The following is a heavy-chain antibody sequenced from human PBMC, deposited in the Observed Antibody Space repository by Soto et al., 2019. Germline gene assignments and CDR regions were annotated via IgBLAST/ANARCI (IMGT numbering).Heavy chain of an antibody. D-gene: IGHD3-10*01. J-gene: IGHJ4*02. V-gene: IGHV4-59*08. CDR2: IYYSGST. CDR1: GGSFSGYY. Sequence: TLSLTCAVYGGSFSGYYWSWIRQPPGKGLEWIGYIYYSGSTNYNPSLKSRVTISVDTSKNQFSLKLNSMTAADTAVYYCARHNYGSGSTYFDYWGQGTLVTVSS. CDR3: ARHNYGSGSTYFDY.